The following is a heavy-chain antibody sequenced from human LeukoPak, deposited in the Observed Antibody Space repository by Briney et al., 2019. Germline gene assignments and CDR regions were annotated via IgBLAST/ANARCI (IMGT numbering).Heavy chain of an antibody. CDR2: INHSGST. D-gene: IGHD7-27*01. Sequence: SETLSLTCAVYGGSFSGYYWSWIRQPPGKGLEWIGEINHSGSTNYNPSLKSRVTISVDTSKNQFSLKLSSVTAADTAAYYCARGLSWGYWGQGTLVTVSS. J-gene: IGHJ4*02. CDR1: GGSFSGYY. V-gene: IGHV4-34*01. CDR3: ARGLSWGY.